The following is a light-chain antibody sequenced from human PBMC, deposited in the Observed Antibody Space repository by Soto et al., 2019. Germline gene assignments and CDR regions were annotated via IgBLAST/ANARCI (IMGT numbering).Light chain of an antibody. J-gene: IGKJ1*01. Sequence: VLTECRGTLSMSPGERATLSCRASQSVSSSYLAWYQQKPGQAPRLLIYGTSSRATAIPDRFSGSGSGTDFTLTISRLEPEDFAVYYCQQYGSSSWTFRQGTKV. CDR1: QSVSSSY. CDR3: QQYGSSSWT. V-gene: IGKV3-20*01. CDR2: GTS.